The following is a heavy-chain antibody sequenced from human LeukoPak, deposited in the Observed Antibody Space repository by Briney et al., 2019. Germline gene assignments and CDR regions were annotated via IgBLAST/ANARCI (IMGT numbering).Heavy chain of an antibody. CDR2: IYHSGST. Sequence: SETLSLTCTVSGYSISSGYYWGWIRQPPGKGLEWIGSIYHSGSTYYNPSLKSRVTISVDTSKNQFSLKLSSVTAAETAVYYCARKSSWYFDYWGQGTLVTVSS. J-gene: IGHJ4*02. V-gene: IGHV4-38-2*02. CDR1: GYSISSGYY. D-gene: IGHD6-13*01. CDR3: ARKSSWYFDY.